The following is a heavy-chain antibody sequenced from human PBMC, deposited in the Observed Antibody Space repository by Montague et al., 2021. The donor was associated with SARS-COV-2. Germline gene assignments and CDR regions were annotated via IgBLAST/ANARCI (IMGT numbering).Heavy chain of an antibody. V-gene: IGHV4-4*02. D-gene: IGHD6-6*01. CDR2: IYHSGST. Sequence: SETLSLTCAVSGGSISSSNWWSWVRQPPGKGLEWIGEIYHSGSTNYKPXXKSLVTISVDKSKNQFSLKLSSVTAEDTAVYYCARMALASSSSDFDYWGQGTLVTVSS. CDR1: GGSISSSNW. CDR3: ARMALASSSSDFDY. J-gene: IGHJ4*02.